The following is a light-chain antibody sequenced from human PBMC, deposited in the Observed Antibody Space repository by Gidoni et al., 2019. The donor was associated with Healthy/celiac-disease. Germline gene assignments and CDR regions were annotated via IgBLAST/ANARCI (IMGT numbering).Light chain of an antibody. J-gene: IGKJ2*01. CDR3: QQYYSTSYT. CDR1: QNILYSSNNKNY. V-gene: IGKV4-1*01. Sequence: IVMTQSPDSLAVSLGERATINCKYSQNILYSSNNKNYLAWYQQKPGQPPRLLIYWASTREFGVTDRFSGSGYGTDFTLTISSRQAEDVAVYYCQQYYSTSYTFGQGTRLEIK. CDR2: WAS.